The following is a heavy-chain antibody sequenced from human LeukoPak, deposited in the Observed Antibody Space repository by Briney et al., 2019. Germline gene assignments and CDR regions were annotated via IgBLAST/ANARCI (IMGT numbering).Heavy chain of an antibody. CDR3: ARDVGYSSGWSDY. CDR2: IYHSGST. V-gene: IGHV4-4*02. Sequence: SETLSLTCAVSGGSISSSNWWSWVRQPPGKGLEWIGEIYHSGSTNYNPSLKSRVTISVDKSKNQFSLKLSSVTAADTAVYYCARDVGYSSGWSDYWGQGTLVTVSS. CDR1: GGSISSSNW. D-gene: IGHD6-19*01. J-gene: IGHJ4*02.